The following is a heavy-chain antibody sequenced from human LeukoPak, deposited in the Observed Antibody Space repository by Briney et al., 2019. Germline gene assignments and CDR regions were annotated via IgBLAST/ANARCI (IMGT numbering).Heavy chain of an antibody. J-gene: IGHJ3*02. CDR2: ISGSGSYI. CDR3: ARDDYFDISGYYSDNAFDI. V-gene: IGHV3-21*01. Sequence: GGSLRLSCAASVFTFSSYTINWVRQAPGKGLQWVSSISGSGSYIYYADSVKGRFTVSRDNAKNSLSLQMNSLRAEDTAVYYCARDDYFDISGYYSDNAFDIWGQGTMVTVSS. CDR1: VFTFSSYT. D-gene: IGHD3-22*01.